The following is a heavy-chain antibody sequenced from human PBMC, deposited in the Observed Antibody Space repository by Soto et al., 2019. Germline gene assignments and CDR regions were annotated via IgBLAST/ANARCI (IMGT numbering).Heavy chain of an antibody. J-gene: IGHJ6*02. CDR2: IKQDGSEK. V-gene: IGHV3-7*03. Sequence: GGAWRHSCAASGFTVSRYWMSWVRQAQGKGLEWVANIKQDGSEKYYVDSVKGRFTISRDNAKNSLYLQMNSLRAEDTAVYYCATDVYSSSLSGMDVWAPGTTVTVSS. CDR1: GFTVSRYW. D-gene: IGHD6-6*01. CDR3: ATDVYSSSLSGMDV.